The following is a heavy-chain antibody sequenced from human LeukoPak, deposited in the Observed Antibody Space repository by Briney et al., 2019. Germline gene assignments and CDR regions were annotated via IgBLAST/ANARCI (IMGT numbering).Heavy chain of an antibody. J-gene: IGHJ4*02. CDR1: GFTFSSYA. Sequence: QSGGSLRLSCAASGFTFSSYAMSWVRQAPGKGLEWVSAISGSGGSTYYADSVKGRFTISRDNSKKLYLQMSSLRAEDTAVYYCAKIWSSGYFDYWGQGTLVTVSS. D-gene: IGHD3-16*01. CDR3: AKIWSSGYFDY. CDR2: ISGSGGST. V-gene: IGHV3-23*01.